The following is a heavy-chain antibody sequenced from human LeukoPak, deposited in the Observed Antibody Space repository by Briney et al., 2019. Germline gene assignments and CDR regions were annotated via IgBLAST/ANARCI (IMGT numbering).Heavy chain of an antibody. CDR1: GGSISSYY. D-gene: IGHD6-6*01. CDR2: IYTSGST. CDR3: ARGKVEYSSSSDTPGPTDYCYYMDV. V-gene: IGHV4-4*07. Sequence: SETLSLTCTVSGGSISSYYWSWIRQPAGKGLEWIGRIYTSGSTNYNASLKSRVSMSVDTSKNQFSLKLSSVTAADTAVYYCARGKVEYSSSSDTPGPTDYCYYMDVWGKGTTVTVSS. J-gene: IGHJ6*03.